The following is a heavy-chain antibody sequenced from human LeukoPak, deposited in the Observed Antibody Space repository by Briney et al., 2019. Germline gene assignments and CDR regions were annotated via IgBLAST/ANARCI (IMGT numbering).Heavy chain of an antibody. CDR2: IYHSGST. CDR3: ARYCCAGYYYDSSGYYYPYYFDY. CDR1: GGSISSSNW. D-gene: IGHD3-22*01. V-gene: IGHV4-4*02. J-gene: IGHJ4*02. Sequence: SETLSLTCAVSGGSISSSNWWSWVRQPPGKGLEWIGEIYHSGSTNYNPSLKSRVTISVDTSKNQFSLKLSSVTAADTAVYYCARYCCAGYYYDSSGYYYPYYFDYWGQGTLVTVSS.